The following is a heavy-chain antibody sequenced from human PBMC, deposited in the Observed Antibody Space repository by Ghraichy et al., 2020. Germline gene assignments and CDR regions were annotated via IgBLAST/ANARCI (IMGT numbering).Heavy chain of an antibody. J-gene: IGHJ4*02. V-gene: IGHV3-7*01. CDR3: ARLRRYDFWSGHCFDY. CDR2: IKPDGSEK. D-gene: IGHD3-3*01. CDR1: GFTFSNYW. Sequence: GGSLRLSCAASGFTFSNYWMSWVRQAPGRGLEWVANIKPDGSEKYYVDSVKGRFTISRDNAKNSLYLQMNSLRAEDTAVYYCARLRRYDFWSGHCFDYWGQGTLVTVSS.